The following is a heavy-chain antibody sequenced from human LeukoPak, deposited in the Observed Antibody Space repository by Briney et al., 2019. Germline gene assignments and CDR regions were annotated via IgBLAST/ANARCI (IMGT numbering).Heavy chain of an antibody. CDR3: AREQLVLGYFDY. D-gene: IGHD6-13*01. J-gene: IGHJ4*02. CDR2: IYYSGST. V-gene: IGHV4-59*01. Sequence: SETLSLTCSVSGGSISSYYWSWIRQPPGKGLEWIGHIYYSGSTNYNPSLKSRVTISVDTSKNQFSLKLSSVTAADTAVYYCAREQLVLGYFDYWGQGTLVTVSS. CDR1: GGSISSYY.